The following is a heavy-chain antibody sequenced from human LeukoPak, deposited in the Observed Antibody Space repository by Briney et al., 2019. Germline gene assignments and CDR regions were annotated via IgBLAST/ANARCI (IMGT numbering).Heavy chain of an antibody. D-gene: IGHD7-27*01. CDR2: ISPDGSDT. J-gene: IGHJ4*02. V-gene: IGHV3-74*01. CDR3: ARDMWGTFEY. Sequence: GGSLRLSCAASGFTFSSFWMHWGRQAPGKGLVWVSRISPDGSDTTYAGSGKGRFTISRDNAKNTLYLQMSSLGAEDTAVYYCARDMWGTFEYWGQGALVTVSS. CDR1: GFTFSSFW.